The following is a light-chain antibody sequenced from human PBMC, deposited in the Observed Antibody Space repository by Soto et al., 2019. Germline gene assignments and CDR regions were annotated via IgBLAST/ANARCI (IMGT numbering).Light chain of an antibody. J-gene: IGKJ4*01. CDR1: QSVSSY. Sequence: EIVLTQSPATLSLSRGERATLSCRASQSVSSYLAWYQQKPGQAPRLLIYDASNRATGIPARFSGSGSGTDLTLTISSLEPEDFAVYYCQQRSNWGLTFGGGTKVDIK. CDR2: DAS. CDR3: QQRSNWGLT. V-gene: IGKV3-11*01.